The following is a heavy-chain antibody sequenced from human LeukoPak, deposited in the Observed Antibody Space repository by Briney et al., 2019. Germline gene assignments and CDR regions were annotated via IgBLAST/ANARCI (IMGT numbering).Heavy chain of an antibody. Sequence: QTLSLTCAISGDSVSSNSAAWNWIRQSPSRGLEWLGRTYYRSKWYNDYAVSVKSRITINPDTSKNQFSLQLNSVTPEDTAVYYCARDHAVRRRFPYYFDYWGQGTLVTVSS. D-gene: IGHD2-2*01. V-gene: IGHV6-1*01. CDR3: ARDHAVRRRFPYYFDY. CDR1: GDSVSSNSAA. CDR2: TYYRSKWYN. J-gene: IGHJ4*02.